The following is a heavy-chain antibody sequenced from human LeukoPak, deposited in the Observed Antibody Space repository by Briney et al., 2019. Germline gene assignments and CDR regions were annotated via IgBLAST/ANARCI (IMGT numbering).Heavy chain of an antibody. CDR1: GGSFSGYY. D-gene: IGHD3-3*01. V-gene: IGHV4-59*01. CDR3: ASRSSIWSGYQDTLYYFDS. Sequence: MTSETLSLTCAVYGGSFSGYYWSWIRQPPGKRLEWIGHIYYSGSTNYNPSLKSRVTISVDTSKNQFSLKLSSVTAADTAVYYCASRSSIWSGYQDTLYYFDSWGQGTLVTVSS. J-gene: IGHJ4*02. CDR2: IYYSGST.